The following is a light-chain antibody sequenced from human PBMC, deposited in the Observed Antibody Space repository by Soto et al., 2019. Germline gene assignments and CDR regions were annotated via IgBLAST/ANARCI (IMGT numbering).Light chain of an antibody. CDR2: GAS. CDR1: QSVSSSY. V-gene: IGKV3-20*01. J-gene: IGKJ1*01. Sequence: EIVLTHSPGTLSLSPWERATLSSSASQSVSSSYLAWYQQKPGQAPRLLIYGASSRATGIPDRFSGSGSGTDFTLTISRLEPEDFAVYYCQQYGSSPGTFGLGTKV. CDR3: QQYGSSPGT.